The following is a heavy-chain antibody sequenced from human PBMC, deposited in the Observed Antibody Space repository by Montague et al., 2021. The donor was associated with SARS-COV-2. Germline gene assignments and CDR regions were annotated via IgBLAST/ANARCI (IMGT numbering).Heavy chain of an antibody. CDR2: IRTSGDTK. J-gene: IGHJ4*02. D-gene: IGHD3-22*01. V-gene: IGHV3-48*03. Sequence: SLRLSCAASGFIFSSYEMNWVRQAPGKGLEWVSYIRTSGDTKYYADSVKGRFTISRDNAKNSLYLQMSSLRAEDTAVYYCARAGEDYYYDSSGFLYWGQGILVTVSS. CDR3: ARAGEDYYYDSSGFLY. CDR1: GFIFSSYE.